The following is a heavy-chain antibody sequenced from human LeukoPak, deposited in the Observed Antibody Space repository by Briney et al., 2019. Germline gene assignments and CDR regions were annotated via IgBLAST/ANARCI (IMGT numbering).Heavy chain of an antibody. D-gene: IGHD2-2*01. CDR3: ARGDIVVVPAAYYYYGMDV. V-gene: IGHV3-11*06. J-gene: IGHJ6*04. Sequence: GGSLRLSCAASGFTFSDYYMSWIRQAPGKGREWVSYISSSSSYTNYADSVKGRFTISRDNAKNSLYLQMNSLRAEDTAVYYCARGDIVVVPAAYYYYGMDVWGKGTTVTVSS. CDR2: ISSSSSYT. CDR1: GFTFSDYY.